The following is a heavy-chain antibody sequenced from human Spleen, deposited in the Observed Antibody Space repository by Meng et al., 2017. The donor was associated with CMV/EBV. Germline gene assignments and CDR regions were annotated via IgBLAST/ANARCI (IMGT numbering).Heavy chain of an antibody. Sequence: SEQHRGWMRQAPGKGLEWVSYISSSGSTKYYGNSEKGRFTISRDNSKNSLYLQMNSQRTEDTAVYYCAKKSRTNYYDSSGYPDYWGQGTLVTVSS. CDR3: AKKSRTNYYDSSGYPDY. D-gene: IGHD3-22*01. CDR1: SEQH. J-gene: IGHJ4*02. V-gene: IGHV3-11*01. CDR2: ISSSGSTK.